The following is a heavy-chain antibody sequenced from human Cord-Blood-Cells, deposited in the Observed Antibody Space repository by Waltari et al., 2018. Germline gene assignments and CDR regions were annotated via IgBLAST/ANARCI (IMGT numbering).Heavy chain of an antibody. CDR3: ARDSSSSWYYYYYGMDV. CDR1: GFTFSSYS. V-gene: IGHV3-21*01. CDR2: ISSSSSYI. J-gene: IGHJ6*02. D-gene: IGHD6-13*01. Sequence: EVQLVESGGGLVKPGGSLRLSCAASGFTFSSYSMNWVRQAPGKGLEWVSSISSSSSYIYYADSVKCRFTISRDNAKNSLYLQMNSLRAEDTAVYYCARDSSSSWYYYYYGMDVWGQGTTVTVSS.